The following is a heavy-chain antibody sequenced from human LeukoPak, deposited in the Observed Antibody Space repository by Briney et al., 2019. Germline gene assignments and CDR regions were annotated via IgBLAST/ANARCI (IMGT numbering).Heavy chain of an antibody. V-gene: IGHV1-69*13. J-gene: IGHJ2*01. Sequence: ASVKVSCKVSGGTFSSYAISWVRQAPGQGLEWMGGIIPILGTANYAQKFQGRVTITVDESTSTAYMELSSLRSEDTAVYYCARAGIAVAGRNWYFDLWGRGTLVTVSS. CDR1: GGTFSSYA. D-gene: IGHD6-19*01. CDR2: IIPILGTA. CDR3: ARAGIAVAGRNWYFDL.